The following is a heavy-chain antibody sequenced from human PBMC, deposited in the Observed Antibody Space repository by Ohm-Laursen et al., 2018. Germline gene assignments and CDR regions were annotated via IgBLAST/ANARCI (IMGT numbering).Heavy chain of an antibody. CDR1: GFTFSNYG. Sequence: SLRLSCAAPGFTFSNYGFHWVRQAPGKGLEWVAVIWYDGNRKYYAESVKGQFTVSRDDSKNTVYLQMNSLRAEDTAVYYCARDDDTSSHYSRFDYWGQGTLVTVSS. CDR3: ARDDDTSSHYSRFDY. D-gene: IGHD3-22*01. J-gene: IGHJ4*02. V-gene: IGHV3-33*01. CDR2: IWYDGNRK.